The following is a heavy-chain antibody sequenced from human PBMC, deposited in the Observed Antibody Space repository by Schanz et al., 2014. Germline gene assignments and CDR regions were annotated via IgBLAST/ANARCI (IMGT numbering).Heavy chain of an antibody. D-gene: IGHD2-21*01. CDR1: GFTFSGYG. J-gene: IGHJ4*02. CDR3: TKWANEGGGGYCHFDL. Sequence: QAQLVESGGGVVQPGGSLRLSCAASGFTFSGYGMHWVRQAPGKGLQWVAFVHFDGSHKYYDDSVRGRFTVSRDNSKNTLYLQMDSLRPEDTAVYYCTKWANEGGGGYCHFDLWGQGTLVTVSS. CDR2: VHFDGSHK. V-gene: IGHV3-30*02.